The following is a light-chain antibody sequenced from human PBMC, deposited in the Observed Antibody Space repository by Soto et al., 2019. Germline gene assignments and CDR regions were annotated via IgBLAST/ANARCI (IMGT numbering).Light chain of an antibody. CDR1: SSDVGGYNY. J-gene: IGLJ2*01. CDR2: EVS. Sequence: QSVLTQPASVSGSPGQSITISCTGTSSDVGGYNYVSWYQQHPGKAPKLMIYEVSNRPSGVSNRFSGSKSGNTASLTISGLQAEDEADCYCSSYTSSSTVVFVGGTKLTVL. CDR3: SSYTSSSTVV. V-gene: IGLV2-14*01.